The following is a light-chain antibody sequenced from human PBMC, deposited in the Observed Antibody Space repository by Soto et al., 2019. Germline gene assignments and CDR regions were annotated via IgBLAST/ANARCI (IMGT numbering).Light chain of an antibody. CDR1: QSVSSN. J-gene: IGKJ4*01. CDR3: QQYNNWPLT. V-gene: IGKV3-15*01. CDR2: GAS. Sequence: IVLTQPPATLSVYPGERATLSCRASQSVSSNLAWYQQKPGQAPRLLIYGASTRATGIPARFSGSGSGTEFTLTISSLQSEDFAVYYCQQYNNWPLTFGGGTKVDIK.